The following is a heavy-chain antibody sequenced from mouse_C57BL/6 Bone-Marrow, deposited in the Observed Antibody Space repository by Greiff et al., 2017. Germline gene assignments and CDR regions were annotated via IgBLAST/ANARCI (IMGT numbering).Heavy chain of an antibody. CDR3: ARPRGAHYYGSSGWFAY. CDR2: IYPGSGST. Sequence: QVQLQQPGAELVKPGASVKMSCKASGYTFTSYWITWVKQRPGQGLEWIGDIYPGSGSTNYNEKFKSKATLTVDTSSSTAYMQLSSLTSEDSAVYYCARPRGAHYYGSSGWFAYWGQGTLVTVSA. V-gene: IGHV1-55*01. J-gene: IGHJ3*01. D-gene: IGHD1-1*01. CDR1: GYTFTSYW.